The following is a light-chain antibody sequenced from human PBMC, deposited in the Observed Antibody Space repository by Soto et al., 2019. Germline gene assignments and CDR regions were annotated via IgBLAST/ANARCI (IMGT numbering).Light chain of an antibody. CDR1: QGIDTY. CDR2: AAS. J-gene: IGKJ3*01. Sequence: DIQMTQSPSSLSASVGDRVTITCRASQGIDTYLAWYQQKPGKVPKLLIYAASTLQSGVPSRFSGSGYGTDFTLTISSLQPEDVATYYCQKYTSAPFTFGPGTKVDIK. V-gene: IGKV1-27*01. CDR3: QKYTSAPFT.